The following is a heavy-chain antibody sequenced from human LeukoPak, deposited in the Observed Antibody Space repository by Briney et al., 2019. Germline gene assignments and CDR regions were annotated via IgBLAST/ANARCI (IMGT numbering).Heavy chain of an antibody. D-gene: IGHD3-16*01. Sequence: SETLSLTCTVSGGSISSNYWSWIRQPPGKGPEWIGYVYYSGSTNYNPSLKSRVTISVHTSQNQFSLKLSSVTAADTAVYYCAKHLTNAYYDMIWFDPWGQGTLVTVSS. CDR1: GGSISSNY. V-gene: IGHV4-59*01. J-gene: IGHJ5*02. CDR3: AKHLTNAYYDMIWFDP. CDR2: VYYSGST.